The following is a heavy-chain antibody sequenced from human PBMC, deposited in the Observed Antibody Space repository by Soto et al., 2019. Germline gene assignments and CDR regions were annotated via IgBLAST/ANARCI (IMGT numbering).Heavy chain of an antibody. Sequence: WASVKVSCKASGYTFTSYAMHWVRQAPGQGLEWMGWINAGNGNTKYSQKFQGRVTITRDTSASTAYMELSSLRSEDTAVYYCARRDSIAASYYFDYWGQGTLVTVYS. CDR3: ARRDSIAASYYFDY. V-gene: IGHV1-3*01. J-gene: IGHJ4*02. D-gene: IGHD6-6*01. CDR2: INAGNGNT. CDR1: GYTFTSYA.